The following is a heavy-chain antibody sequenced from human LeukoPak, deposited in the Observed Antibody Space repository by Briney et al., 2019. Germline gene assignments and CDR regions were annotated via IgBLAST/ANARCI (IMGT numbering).Heavy chain of an antibody. CDR3: ARHMDKNKGYCSGSTCYDAFDI. Sequence: GESLKISCKGSGYSFTSYWIGWVRQMPEKGLEWMGFIYPSDSDIRYSPSFQGQVTISADKSTNTAYLQWSSLKASDTAVYYCARHMDKNKGYCSGSTCYDAFDIWGQGATVTVSS. CDR1: GYSFTSYW. J-gene: IGHJ3*02. V-gene: IGHV5-51*01. D-gene: IGHD2-2*01. CDR2: IYPSDSDI.